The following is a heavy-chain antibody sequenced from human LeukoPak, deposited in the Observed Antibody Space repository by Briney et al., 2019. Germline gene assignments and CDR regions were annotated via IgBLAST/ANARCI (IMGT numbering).Heavy chain of an antibody. V-gene: IGHV3-43*01. J-gene: IGHJ4*02. Sequence: GGSLRLSCAASGFTFDDYSMNWVRQAPGKGLEWVSLISWNSVSTYYADSLKGRFTISRDNSKNSLYPQMNSLRTEDTALYYCAKERGNSGYFDYWGQGTLVTVSS. CDR3: AKERGNSGYFDY. CDR1: GFTFDDYS. CDR2: ISWNSVST. D-gene: IGHD3-10*01.